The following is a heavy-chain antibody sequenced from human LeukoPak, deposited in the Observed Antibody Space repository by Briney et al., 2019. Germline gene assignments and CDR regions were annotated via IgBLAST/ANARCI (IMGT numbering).Heavy chain of an antibody. D-gene: IGHD3-9*01. CDR3: ARVHRRFYDVLTAYYYFDY. Sequence: PGGSLRLSCAASGFTFSSYAMHWVRQAPGKGLEWVAVISYDGSNKYYADSVKGRFTISRDNSKNALYLQMNSLRAEDTAVYYCARVHRRFYDVLTAYYYFDYWGQGIQVTVSS. CDR1: GFTFSSYA. CDR2: ISYDGSNK. V-gene: IGHV3-30*04. J-gene: IGHJ4*02.